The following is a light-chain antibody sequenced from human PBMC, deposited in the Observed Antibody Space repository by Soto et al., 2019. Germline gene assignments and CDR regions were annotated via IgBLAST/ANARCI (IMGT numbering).Light chain of an antibody. J-gene: IGKJ2*01. CDR2: GTS. CDR1: QNIATSF. V-gene: IGKV3-20*01. Sequence: VLTQSPGTLSLSPGERATLSCRARQNIATSFFTWDQQRTGEAPRVLSYGTSTRATGIPNRFSGSGSGTAFNLTISRLEPEEFSVYYCQQYSSSSGYTFGHGNKLEIK. CDR3: QQYSSSSGYT.